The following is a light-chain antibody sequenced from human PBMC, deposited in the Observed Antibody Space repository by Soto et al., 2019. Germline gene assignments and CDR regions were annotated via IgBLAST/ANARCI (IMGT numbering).Light chain of an antibody. J-gene: IGKJ3*01. CDR1: QSVLYTSNNKNP. Sequence: DIVMTQSPDSLAVSLGERATINCKSSQSVLYTSNNKNPLAWYQQKPGQPPKLLIYWASTRESGVPDRFSGSESGTDFTLTISSLQAEDGAVYYCHQVYSIPISFGPGTKVD. V-gene: IGKV4-1*01. CDR2: WAS. CDR3: HQVYSIPIS.